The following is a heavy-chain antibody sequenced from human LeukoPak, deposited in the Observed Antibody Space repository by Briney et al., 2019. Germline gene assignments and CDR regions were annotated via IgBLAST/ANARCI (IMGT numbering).Heavy chain of an antibody. D-gene: IGHD3-22*01. Sequence: SVKVSCKASGGTFSSYAITWVRQAPGQGLEWMGRIIPILGIANYAQKFQGRVTITADKSTSTAYMELSSLRSEDTAVYYCARDPTMDYYDSSGYRWGQGTLVTVSS. CDR2: IIPILGIA. CDR1: GGTFSSYA. V-gene: IGHV1-69*04. CDR3: ARDPTMDYYDSSGYR. J-gene: IGHJ5*02.